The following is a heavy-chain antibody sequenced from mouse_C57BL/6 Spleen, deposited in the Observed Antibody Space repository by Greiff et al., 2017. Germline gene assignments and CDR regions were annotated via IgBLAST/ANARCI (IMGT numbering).Heavy chain of an antibody. V-gene: IGHV5-16*01. J-gene: IGHJ4*01. D-gene: IGHD1-1*01. CDR2: INYDGSST. CDR3: ARITLRSYAMDY. CDR1: GFTFSDYY. Sequence: EVKLMESEGGLVQPGSSMKLSCTASGFTFSDYYMAWVRQVPEKGLEWVANINYDGSSTYYLDSLKSRFIISRDNSKNILSLQMSILKSEDTATYYCARITLRSYAMDYWGQGTSVTVSS.